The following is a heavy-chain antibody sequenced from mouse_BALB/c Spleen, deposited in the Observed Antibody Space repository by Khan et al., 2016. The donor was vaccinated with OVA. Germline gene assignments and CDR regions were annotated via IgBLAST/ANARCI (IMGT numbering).Heavy chain of an antibody. Sequence: QVQLQQSGPGLVAPSQSLSITCTVSGFSLTRHGIHWVRQPPGKGLEWLGIIWAGGSTNYNSALMSRLSITKDSSKSQVFLKMNSLQTDDTAIYYCARNREPDYFDYGGQGTTLTVSS. V-gene: IGHV2-9*02. CDR3: ARNREPDYFDY. CDR2: IWAGGST. CDR1: GFSLTRHG. J-gene: IGHJ2*01.